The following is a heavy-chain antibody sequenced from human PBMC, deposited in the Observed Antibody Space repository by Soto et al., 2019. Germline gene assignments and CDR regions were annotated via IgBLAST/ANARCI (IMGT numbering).Heavy chain of an antibody. CDR1: GYTFTSYY. CDR2: INPSGGST. CDR3: ARVGATTDSSLDY. Sequence: GPSVKVSCKASGYTFTSYYMHWVRQAPGQGLEWMGIINPSGGSTSYAQKFQGRVTMTRDTSTSTVYMELSSLRSEDTAVYYCARVGATTDSSLDYWGQGTLVTSPQ. V-gene: IGHV1-46*01. D-gene: IGHD1-26*01. J-gene: IGHJ4*02.